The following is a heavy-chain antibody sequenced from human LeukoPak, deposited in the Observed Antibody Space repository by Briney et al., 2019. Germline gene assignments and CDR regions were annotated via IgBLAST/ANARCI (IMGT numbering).Heavy chain of an antibody. CDR3: AKAARTTVTYSFDS. CDR2: ISAGGGVT. CDR1: GFTFSNYA. Sequence: GGSLRPSCAASGFTFSNYAMVWVRQAPGKGLDWVSSISAGGGVTSNADSVKGRFTISRDNSKNTLYLQMNSLRAEDTAMYYCAKAARTTVTYSFDSWGQGTLVTVSS. D-gene: IGHD4-17*01. J-gene: IGHJ4*02. V-gene: IGHV3-23*01.